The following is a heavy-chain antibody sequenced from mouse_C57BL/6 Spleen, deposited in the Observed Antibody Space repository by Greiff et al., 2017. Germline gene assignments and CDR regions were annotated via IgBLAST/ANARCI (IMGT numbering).Heavy chain of an antibody. CDR2: IHPNSGST. V-gene: IGHV1-64*01. CDR1: GYTFTSYW. J-gene: IGHJ2*01. D-gene: IGHD1-1*01. Sequence: QVQLQRPGAELVKPGASVKLSCKASGYTFTSYWMHWVKQRPGQGLEWIGMIHPNSGSTNYNEKFKSKATLTVDKSSSTAYMQLSSLTSEDSAVYYCAREADLLLPFDYWGQGTTLTVSS. CDR3: AREADLLLPFDY.